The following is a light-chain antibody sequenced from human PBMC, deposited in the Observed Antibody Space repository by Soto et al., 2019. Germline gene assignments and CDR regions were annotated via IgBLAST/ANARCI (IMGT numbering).Light chain of an antibody. CDR3: HQYDSWT. J-gene: IGKJ1*01. V-gene: IGKV3-20*01. CDR1: QSFNSIY. Sequence: EIVFTQSPGTLSLSAGERATLSCRPSQSFNSIYIAWYQQKPGQAPRLLIYGASSRATGIPDRFSGSGSGTDFTLTISRLEPEDFAVYYCHQYDSWTFGQGTKVDIK. CDR2: GAS.